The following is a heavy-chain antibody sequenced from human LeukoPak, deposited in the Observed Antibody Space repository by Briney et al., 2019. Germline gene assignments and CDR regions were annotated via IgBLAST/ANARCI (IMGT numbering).Heavy chain of an antibody. Sequence: ASETLSLTCTVSGGSISRGDYYWSWIRQPPGKGLEGIGYIYYSGSTYYNPSLKSRVTISVDTSKNQFSLKLSSVTAADTAVYYCASTPYYYDSSGYYLLPYYFDYWGQGTLVTVSS. CDR2: IYYSGST. V-gene: IGHV4-30-4*08. D-gene: IGHD3-22*01. J-gene: IGHJ4*02. CDR1: GGSISRGDYY. CDR3: ASTPYYYDSSGYYLLPYYFDY.